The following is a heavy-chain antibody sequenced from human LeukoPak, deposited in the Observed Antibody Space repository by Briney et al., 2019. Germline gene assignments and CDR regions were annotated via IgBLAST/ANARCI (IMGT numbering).Heavy chain of an antibody. D-gene: IGHD3-3*01. CDR3: ARVRLYYDFWSGYYTGAGFLDY. CDR2: IYTSGST. Sequence: SETLSLTCTVSGGSISSYYWSWIRQPAGKGLEWIGRIYTSGSTNYNPSLKSRVTMSVDTSKNQFSLKLSSVTAADMAVYYCARVRLYYDFWSGYYTGAGFLDYWGQGTLVTVSS. CDR1: GGSISSYY. J-gene: IGHJ4*02. V-gene: IGHV4-4*07.